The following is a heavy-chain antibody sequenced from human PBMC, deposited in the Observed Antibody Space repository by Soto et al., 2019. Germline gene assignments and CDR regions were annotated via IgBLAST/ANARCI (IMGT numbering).Heavy chain of an antibody. CDR2: IIPIFGTA. V-gene: IGHV1-69*12. D-gene: IGHD2-15*01. Sequence: QVQLVQSGAEVKKPGSSVKVSCKASGGTFSSYAISWVRQAPGQVREWMGGIIPIFGTANYAQKFQGRVTITADESTRTAYMELSSLRSEDTAVYYCARDDGGNAPFDYWGQGTLVTVSS. CDR3: ARDDGGNAPFDY. J-gene: IGHJ4*02. CDR1: GGTFSSYA.